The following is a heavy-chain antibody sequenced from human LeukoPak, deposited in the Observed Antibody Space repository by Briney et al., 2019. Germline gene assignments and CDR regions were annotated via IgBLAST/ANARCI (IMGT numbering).Heavy chain of an antibody. V-gene: IGHV3-23*01. D-gene: IGHD3-3*01. CDR2: INDQGSST. CDR3: AKARDFWSGYLDFDY. Sequence: GGPLRLSCAASGITFSNYVMTWVRQAPGKGLEWVSSINDQGSSTYYADSVKGRFTISRDNSKNTLYLQMNSLRAEDTAVYYCAKARDFWSGYLDFDYWGQGTLVTVSS. J-gene: IGHJ4*02. CDR1: GITFSNYV.